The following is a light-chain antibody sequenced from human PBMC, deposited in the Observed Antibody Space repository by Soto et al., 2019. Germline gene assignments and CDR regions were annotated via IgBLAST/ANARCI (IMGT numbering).Light chain of an antibody. J-gene: IGLJ2*01. CDR2: EVS. Sequence: QSALTQPASVSGSPGQSITISCTGTSSDVGGYNFVSWYQQYPGKAPKLMISEVSNRPSGVSNRFSGSKSGNTASLTISGLQAEDEADYYCNSYTSSSTFVFGGGTKLTVL. CDR1: SSDVGGYNF. V-gene: IGLV2-14*01. CDR3: NSYTSSSTFV.